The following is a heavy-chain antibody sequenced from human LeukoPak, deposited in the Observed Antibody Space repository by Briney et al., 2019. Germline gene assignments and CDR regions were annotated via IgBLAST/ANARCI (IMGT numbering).Heavy chain of an antibody. Sequence: GGSLRLSCAASGFTFSSYSMNWVRQAPGKGLEWVSSISSSSSYIYYADSVKGRFTISRDNAKNSLYLQMNSLRAEDTAVYYCASNYDILTGYYIAGQNELGYWGQGTLVTVSS. CDR1: GFTFSSYS. J-gene: IGHJ4*02. V-gene: IGHV3-21*01. CDR3: ASNYDILTGYYIAGQNELGY. D-gene: IGHD3-9*01. CDR2: ISSSSSYI.